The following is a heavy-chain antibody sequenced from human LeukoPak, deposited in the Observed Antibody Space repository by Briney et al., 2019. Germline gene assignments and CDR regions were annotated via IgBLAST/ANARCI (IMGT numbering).Heavy chain of an antibody. Sequence: SQTLSLTCAVSGGSISSGGYSWSWIRQPPGKGLEWIGYIYHSGSTYYNPSLKSRVTISVDRSKNQFSPKLSSVTAADTAVYYCARAGGSLTLDYWGQGTLVTVSS. CDR2: IYHSGST. V-gene: IGHV4-30-2*01. D-gene: IGHD2-15*01. J-gene: IGHJ4*02. CDR3: ARAGGSLTLDY. CDR1: GGSISSGGYS.